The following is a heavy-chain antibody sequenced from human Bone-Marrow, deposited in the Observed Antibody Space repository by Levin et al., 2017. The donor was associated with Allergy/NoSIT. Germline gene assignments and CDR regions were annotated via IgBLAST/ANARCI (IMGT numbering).Heavy chain of an antibody. V-gene: IGHV3-48*01. Sequence: PGGSLRLSCDASGFTFSSYGIIWVRQAPGKGLEWVSYIGADNTTIYYADSVKGRFTISRDNVKKSLFLQMNSLKSEDTGVYYCTTDVGGPLGCWGQGTLVTVSS. J-gene: IGHJ4*02. CDR3: TTDVGGPLGC. CDR1: GFTFSSYG. D-gene: IGHD1-14*01. CDR2: IGADNTTI.